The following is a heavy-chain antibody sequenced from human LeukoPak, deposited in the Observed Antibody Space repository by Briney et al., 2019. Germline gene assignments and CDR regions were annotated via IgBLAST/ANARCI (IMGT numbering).Heavy chain of an antibody. D-gene: IGHD2-8*01. CDR3: ATYLSMVYAPPFDY. CDR1: GFTFSSYG. J-gene: IGHJ4*02. Sequence: PGRSLRLSCAASGFTFSSYGMHWVRQAPGKGLEWVAVISYDGSNKYYADSVKGRFTISRDNSKNTLYLQMNSLRAEDTAVYYCATYLSMVYAPPFDYWGQGTLVTVSS. CDR2: ISYDGSNK. V-gene: IGHV3-30*03.